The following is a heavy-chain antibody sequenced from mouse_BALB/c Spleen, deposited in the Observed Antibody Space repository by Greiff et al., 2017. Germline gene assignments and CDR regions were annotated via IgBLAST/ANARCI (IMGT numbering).Heavy chain of an antibody. CDR3: ARSDYDYDAWFAY. J-gene: IGHJ3*01. CDR2: INPNNGGT. Sequence: VHVKQSGPELVKPGASVKIPCKASGYTFTDYNMDWVKQSHGKSLEWIGDINPNNGGTIYNQKFKGKATLTVDKSSSTAYMELRSLTSEDTAVYYCARSDYDYDAWFAYWGQGTLVTVSA. CDR1: GYTFTDYN. D-gene: IGHD2-4*01. V-gene: IGHV1-18*01.